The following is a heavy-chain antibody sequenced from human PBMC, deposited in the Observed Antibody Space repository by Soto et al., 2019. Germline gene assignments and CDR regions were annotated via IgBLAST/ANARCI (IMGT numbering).Heavy chain of an antibody. CDR1: GFTFSSYA. D-gene: IGHD2-21*01. CDR2: ISGSGSRA. CDR3: AKDPVIAPGIAFDI. V-gene: IGHV3-23*01. J-gene: IGHJ3*02. Sequence: GGSLRLSCAAYGFTFSSYAMSWVRQAPGKGLEWVSAISGSGSRAYYADSVKGRFTISRDNSKNTLYLQMNSLRADDTAVYYCAKDPVIAPGIAFDIWGQGTMVTGSS.